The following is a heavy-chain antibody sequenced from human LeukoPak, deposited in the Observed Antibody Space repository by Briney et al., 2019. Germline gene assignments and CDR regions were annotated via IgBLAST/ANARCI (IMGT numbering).Heavy chain of an antibody. CDR3: AKVVARYSDYYFGMDV. V-gene: IGHV3-9*01. J-gene: IGHJ6*02. CDR1: GFTFDDYA. D-gene: IGHD2-15*01. CDR2: ISWNSGSI. Sequence: PGGSLRLSCAASGFTFDDYAMHWVRQAPGKGLEWVSGISWNSGSIGYADSVKGRFTISRDNAKNSLYLQMNSLRAEDTALYYCAKVVARYSDYYFGMDVWGQGTTVTVSS.